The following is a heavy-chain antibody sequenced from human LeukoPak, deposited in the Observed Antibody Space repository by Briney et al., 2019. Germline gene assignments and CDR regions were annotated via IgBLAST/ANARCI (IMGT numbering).Heavy chain of an antibody. CDR1: GFTFSSYE. J-gene: IGHJ3*02. Sequence: GGSLRLSCAASGFTFSSYEMNWVRQAPGEGLEWVSYISSSGSTIYYADSVKGRFTISRDNAKNSLYLQMNSLRAEDTAVYYCARDPGYDYVWGSYRYTGRGAFDIWGQGTMVTVSS. D-gene: IGHD3-16*02. CDR2: ISSSGSTI. V-gene: IGHV3-48*03. CDR3: ARDPGYDYVWGSYRYTGRGAFDI.